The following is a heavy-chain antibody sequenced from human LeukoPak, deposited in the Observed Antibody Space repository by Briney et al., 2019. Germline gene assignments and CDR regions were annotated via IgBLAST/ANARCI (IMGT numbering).Heavy chain of an antibody. D-gene: IGHD1-26*01. Sequence: PGGSLRLSCAASGLTFSTYSITWVRQAPGNGLEWVSAISPGGDITYYADSVRGRFTISRDNSKDTLYLQMNSLRAEDTAVYYCAKDATWFGGKYASFDYWGQGSLVTVSS. CDR1: GLTFSTYS. V-gene: IGHV3-23*01. CDR3: AKDATWFGGKYASFDY. CDR2: ISPGGDIT. J-gene: IGHJ4*02.